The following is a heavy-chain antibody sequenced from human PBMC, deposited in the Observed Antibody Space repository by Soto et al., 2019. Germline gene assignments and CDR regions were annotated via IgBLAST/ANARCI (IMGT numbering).Heavy chain of an antibody. Sequence: EASVKVSCKASGGTFSSYAISWVRQAPGQGLEWMGGIIPIFGTANYAQKFQGRVTITADESTSTAYMELSSLRSEDTAVYYCATDPYSSRGYGMDVWGQGTTVTVSS. D-gene: IGHD6-13*01. V-gene: IGHV1-69*13. J-gene: IGHJ6*02. CDR2: IIPIFGTA. CDR3: ATDPYSSRGYGMDV. CDR1: GGTFSSYA.